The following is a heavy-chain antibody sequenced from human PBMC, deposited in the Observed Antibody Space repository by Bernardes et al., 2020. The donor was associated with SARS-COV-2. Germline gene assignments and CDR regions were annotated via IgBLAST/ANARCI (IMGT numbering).Heavy chain of an antibody. V-gene: IGHV5-51*01. Sequence: GESLKISCKGSGYSFTSYWIGWVRQMPGKGLEWMGIIYPGDFDTRYSPSFQGQVTISADKSVSTAYLQWNSLKASDTAMYYCASAGYNYVRGFDSWGQGTLVTVSS. CDR3: ASAGYNYVRGFDS. CDR1: GYSFTSYW. D-gene: IGHD5-18*01. CDR2: IYPGDFDT. J-gene: IGHJ4*02.